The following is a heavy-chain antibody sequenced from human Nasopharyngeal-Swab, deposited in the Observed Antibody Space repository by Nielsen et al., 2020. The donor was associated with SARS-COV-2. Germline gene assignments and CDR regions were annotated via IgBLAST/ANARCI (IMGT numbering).Heavy chain of an antibody. Sequence: GGSLRFSCAASGFTFSDYYMSWIRQAPGKGLEWVSYISSSSSYTHYADSVKGRFTISRDNAKNSLYLQMNSLRAEDTAVYYCARGTATGWFDPWGQGTLVTVSS. CDR1: GFTFSDYY. CDR2: ISSSSSYT. V-gene: IGHV3-11*05. CDR3: ARGTATGWFDP. J-gene: IGHJ5*02. D-gene: IGHD4-17*01.